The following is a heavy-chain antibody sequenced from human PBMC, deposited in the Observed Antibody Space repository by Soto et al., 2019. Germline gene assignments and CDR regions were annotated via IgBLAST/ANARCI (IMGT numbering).Heavy chain of an antibody. Sequence: QLQLQESGSGLVKPSQTLSLTCAVSGGSISSGGYSWSWIRQPPGKGLEWIGYIYHSGSTYYNPSPRSRVTIAVERYTNQFSLKLSAVTAADPAVYYCVRGPPLGYWGQGTLVTVSS. CDR1: GGSISSGGYS. V-gene: IGHV4-30-2*01. CDR3: VRGPPLGY. CDR2: IYHSGST. J-gene: IGHJ4*02.